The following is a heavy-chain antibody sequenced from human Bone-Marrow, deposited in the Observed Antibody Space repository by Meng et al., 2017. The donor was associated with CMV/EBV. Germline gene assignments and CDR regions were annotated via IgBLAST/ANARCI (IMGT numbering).Heavy chain of an antibody. V-gene: IGHV4-4*07. J-gene: IGHJ6*02. D-gene: IGHD2-15*01. CDR1: YY. CDR2: IYTSGST. CDR3: AREGCSGGSCYSNYYYYYGMDV. Sequence: YYWSWSRQPAGKGLEWIGRIYTSGSTNYHPSLKSRVTMSVDTSKNQFSLKLSSVTAADTAVYYCAREGCSGGSCYSNYYYYYGMDVWGQGTTVTVSS.